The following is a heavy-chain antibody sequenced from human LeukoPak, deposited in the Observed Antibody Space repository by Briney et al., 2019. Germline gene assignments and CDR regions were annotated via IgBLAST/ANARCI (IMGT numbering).Heavy chain of an antibody. V-gene: IGHV4-39*07. J-gene: IGHJ6*03. CDR2: IYTSGST. Sequence: SEILSLTCTVSGGSISSSSYYWGWIRQPPGKGLEWIGSIYTSGSTNYNPSLKSRVTMSVDTSKNQFSLKLSSVTAADTAVYYCARDYRWARDSSSYFFYLDVWGKGTTVTVSS. D-gene: IGHD3-22*01. CDR3: ARDYRWARDSSSYFFYLDV. CDR1: GGSISSSSYY.